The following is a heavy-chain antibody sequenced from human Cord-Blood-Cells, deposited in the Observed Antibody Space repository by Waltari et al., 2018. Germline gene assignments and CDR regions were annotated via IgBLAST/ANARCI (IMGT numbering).Heavy chain of an antibody. CDR2: CDPEDGET. V-gene: IGHV1-24*01. Sequence: QVQLVQCGAEVKKPGASVTVSGKITAYRPPALSLHWARPVLGKGLEWMGGCDPEDGETIYAQKFQGRVTMTEDTSTDTAYMELSSLRSEDTAVYYCATMGITMVQGVIDYWGQGTLVTVSS. CDR3: ATMGITMVQGVIDY. D-gene: IGHD3-10*01. CDR1: AYRPPALS. J-gene: IGHJ4*02.